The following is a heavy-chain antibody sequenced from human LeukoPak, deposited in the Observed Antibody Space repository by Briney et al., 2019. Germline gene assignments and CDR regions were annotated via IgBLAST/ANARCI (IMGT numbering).Heavy chain of an antibody. Sequence: SETLSLTCTVSGGSISSYYWSWIRQPAGKGLEWIGRIYTSGSTNYNPSLKSRVTMSVDTSKNQFSLKLSSVTAADTAAYYCARAFHPHYPPWFDPWGQGTLVTVSS. J-gene: IGHJ5*02. CDR2: IYTSGST. CDR1: GGSISSYY. V-gene: IGHV4-4*07. CDR3: ARAFHPHYPPWFDP. D-gene: IGHD1-26*01.